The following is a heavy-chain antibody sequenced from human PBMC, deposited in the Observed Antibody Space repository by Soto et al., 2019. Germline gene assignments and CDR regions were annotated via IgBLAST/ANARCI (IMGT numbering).Heavy chain of an antibody. V-gene: IGHV4-31*03. CDR3: AGDRECSGGTCYNYFDY. Sequence: QVQLQESGPGLVKPSQTLSLTCTVSGGSISSGGYYWSWIRQHPGKGLEWIGYIYYSGSTYYNPSLKSRVTISVDPSKNQFPLKLGSGTAADQALYYCAGDRECSGGTCYNYFDYWGQGTLVTVSS. CDR1: GGSISSGGYY. D-gene: IGHD2-15*01. CDR2: IYYSGST. J-gene: IGHJ4*02.